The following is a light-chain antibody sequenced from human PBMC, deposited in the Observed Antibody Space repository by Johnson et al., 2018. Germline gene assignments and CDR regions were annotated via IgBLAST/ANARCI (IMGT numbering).Light chain of an antibody. V-gene: IGLV1-51*02. Sequence: QSVLTQPPSVSAAPGQKVTISCSVSSSNIGNNYVSWYQQLPGTAPKLLIYENNKRPSGIPYRFSGSKSGTSATLGITGLQTGDEADYYCGTWDSSLSAGNVFGTGTKVTVL. CDR3: GTWDSSLSAGNV. CDR1: SSNIGNNY. J-gene: IGLJ1*01. CDR2: ENN.